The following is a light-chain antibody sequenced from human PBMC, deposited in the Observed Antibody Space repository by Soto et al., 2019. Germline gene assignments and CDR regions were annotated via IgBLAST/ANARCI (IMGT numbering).Light chain of an antibody. V-gene: IGLV1-40*01. CDR3: QSYDSSLSGYVV. CDR1: SSNIGTGYD. CDR2: GNN. J-gene: IGLJ2*01. Sequence: QSVLTQPPSVSGAPGQRVTISCTGSSSNIGTGYDVDWYQQLPGTAPKLLIYGNNNRPSGVPDRFSGSRSGTSASLAITGLQAEDEADYYCQSYDSSLSGYVVFGGGTK.